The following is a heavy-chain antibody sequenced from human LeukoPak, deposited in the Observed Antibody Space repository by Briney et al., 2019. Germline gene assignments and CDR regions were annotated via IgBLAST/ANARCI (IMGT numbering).Heavy chain of an antibody. CDR1: GFTFSSYS. CDR3: ASSGSYRFDY. CDR2: ITASGTAM. D-gene: IGHD1-26*01. Sequence: GGSLRLSCAASGFTFSSYSMNWVRQAPGKGLEWVSHITASGTAMFYADSVKGRFTISRDNAKNSLYLQMNSLRDEDTAAYYCASSGSYRFDYWGQGALVTVSS. V-gene: IGHV3-48*02. J-gene: IGHJ4*02.